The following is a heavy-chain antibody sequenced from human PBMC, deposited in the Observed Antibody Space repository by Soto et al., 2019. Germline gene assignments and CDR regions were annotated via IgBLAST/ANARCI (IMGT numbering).Heavy chain of an antibody. CDR2: IYPGDSQT. D-gene: IGHD6-19*01. V-gene: IGHV5-51*01. CDR3: ARPGSSGWYGNY. CDR1: GYNFATYW. J-gene: IGHJ4*02. Sequence: GESLKISWQGSGYNFATYWIGWVRQMPGKGLEGMGIIYPGDSQTRYSPSFQGQVTMSVDNSLSTAYLQWSSLKASATAMYYCARPGSSGWYGNYWGQGTLVTVSS.